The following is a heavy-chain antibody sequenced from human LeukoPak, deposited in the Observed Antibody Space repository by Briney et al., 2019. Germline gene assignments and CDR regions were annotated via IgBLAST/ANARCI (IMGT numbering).Heavy chain of an antibody. Sequence: GGSLRLSCAASGFTFSNYWMHWVRQAPGKGLVWVSHINSDGSSTNYADSVNGRFTISRDNAKNTLYLQMNSLRAEDTAVYYCARNDLLTPYYFDSWGQGTLVTVSS. CDR2: INSDGSST. CDR1: GFTFSNYW. D-gene: IGHD3-9*01. V-gene: IGHV3-74*01. J-gene: IGHJ4*02. CDR3: ARNDLLTPYYFDS.